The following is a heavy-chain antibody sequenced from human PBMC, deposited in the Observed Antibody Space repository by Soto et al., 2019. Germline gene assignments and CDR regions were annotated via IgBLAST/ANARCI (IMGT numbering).Heavy chain of an antibody. CDR2: SFHTGNT. J-gene: IGHJ3*01. Sequence: QVQLQESGPGLVKPSGTLSLTCDVSGDSISSSRWWTWVRQPPGKGLEWIGDSFHTGNTNYNPSLKSRVTISDKSKNQFSLKLTSVTAADTAVYYCAYSTGWYRLDLWGQGTLVTVSS. CDR3: AYSTGWYRLDL. CDR1: GDSISSSRW. D-gene: IGHD6-19*01. V-gene: IGHV4-4*02.